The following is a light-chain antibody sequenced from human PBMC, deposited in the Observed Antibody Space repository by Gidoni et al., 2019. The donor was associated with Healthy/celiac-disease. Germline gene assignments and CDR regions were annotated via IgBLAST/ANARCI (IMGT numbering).Light chain of an antibody. CDR2: KAS. CDR1: QSISSW. CDR3: QQYNSYSLT. J-gene: IGKJ3*01. Sequence: DIQMTQSPSTLSASVGDRVTITCRASQSISSWLAWYQQKPGKAPKLLFYKASSLESGVPSRFSGSGSGTEFTLTISSLQPDDFATYYCQQYNSYSLTFGPGTKVDIK. V-gene: IGKV1-5*03.